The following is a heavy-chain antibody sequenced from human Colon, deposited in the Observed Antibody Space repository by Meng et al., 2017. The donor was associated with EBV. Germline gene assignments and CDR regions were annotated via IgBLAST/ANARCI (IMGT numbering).Heavy chain of an antibody. CDR3: ARDPSLDPTPFDY. V-gene: IGHV4-61*01. Sequence: QVQLQESGPGLVKPSETLSLPCTVSGDSVNRGSYYWSWIRQPPGKGLEWIGSFYYIGSANYNPSLKSRVTILIDTSRNQFSLNLRSVTAADTAVYYCARDPSLDPTPFDYWGQGILVTVSS. D-gene: IGHD2-2*03. CDR1: GDSVNRGSYY. J-gene: IGHJ4*02. CDR2: FYYIGSA.